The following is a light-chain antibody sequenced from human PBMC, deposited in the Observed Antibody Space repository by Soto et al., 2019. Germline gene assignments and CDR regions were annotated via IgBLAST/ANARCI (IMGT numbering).Light chain of an antibody. CDR1: QSVSSN. J-gene: IGKJ5*01. Sequence: EIVMTQSPATLSVSPGERATLSCRASQSVSSNLAWYQQKPGQAPRLLIYAASTRATGIPARFSGSGSGTEFTLTISSLQSEDFAVYYCQQYSTWPISFGQGTRLEIK. V-gene: IGKV3-15*01. CDR2: AAS. CDR3: QQYSTWPIS.